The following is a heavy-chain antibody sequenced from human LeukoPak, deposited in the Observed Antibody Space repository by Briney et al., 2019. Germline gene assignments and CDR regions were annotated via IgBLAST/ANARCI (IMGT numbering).Heavy chain of an antibody. J-gene: IGHJ4*02. CDR2: IIPMFGSA. V-gene: IGHV1-69*05. D-gene: IGHD2/OR15-2a*01. CDR1: GGSFASYA. CDR3: ARSPIVRGGRGGYYFDY. Sequence: SVKVSCKASGGSFASYAISWVRQAPRQGLEWMGGIIPMFGSANYAQKFQDRVKITTDESTSTVYMELSSLRSEDTALYFCARSPIVRGGRGGYYFDYWGQGTLVTVSS.